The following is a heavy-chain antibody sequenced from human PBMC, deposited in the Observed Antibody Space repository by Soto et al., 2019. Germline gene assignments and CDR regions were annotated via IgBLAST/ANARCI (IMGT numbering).Heavy chain of an antibody. Sequence: GGSLRLSCAASGFTFSSYSMNWVRQAPGKGLEWVSYISSSSSTIYYADSVKGRFTISRDNAKNSLYLQMNSLRAEDTAVYYCARGARTAMTHVSYYYGMDVWGQGTTVTVSS. V-gene: IGHV3-48*04. CDR1: GFTFSSYS. D-gene: IGHD2-2*01. CDR2: ISSSSSTI. J-gene: IGHJ6*02. CDR3: ARGARTAMTHVSYYYGMDV.